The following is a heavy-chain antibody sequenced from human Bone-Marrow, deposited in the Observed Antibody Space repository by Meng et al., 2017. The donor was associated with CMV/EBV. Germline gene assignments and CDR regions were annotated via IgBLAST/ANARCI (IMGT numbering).Heavy chain of an antibody. Sequence: SVKVSCKASGGTFSSYAISWVRQAPGQGLEWMGGIISIFGTANYAQKFQGRVTITTDESTSTAYMELSSLRSEDTAVYYCARVWSLEQNYWFDPWGQGTLVTVSS. D-gene: IGHD1/OR15-1a*01. J-gene: IGHJ5*02. CDR2: IISIFGTA. CDR1: GGTFSSYA. CDR3: ARVWSLEQNYWFDP. V-gene: IGHV1-69*05.